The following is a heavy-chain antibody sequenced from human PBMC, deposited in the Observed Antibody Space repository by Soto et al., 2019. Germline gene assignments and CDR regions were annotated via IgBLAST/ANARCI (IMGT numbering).Heavy chain of an antibody. D-gene: IGHD4-17*01. V-gene: IGHV1-18*01. J-gene: IGHJ5*02. CDR1: GYTFTSYG. Sequence: QVQLGQSGAEVKKPGASVKVSCKASGYTFTSYGISWVRQAPGQGREWMGWISAYNGNTNYAQKLQGRVTMTTDTYTSTAYMELRSLRSDDTDVYYCARVYGDYVGGWFDPWGQGTLVTVSS. CDR2: ISAYNGNT. CDR3: ARVYGDYVGGWFDP.